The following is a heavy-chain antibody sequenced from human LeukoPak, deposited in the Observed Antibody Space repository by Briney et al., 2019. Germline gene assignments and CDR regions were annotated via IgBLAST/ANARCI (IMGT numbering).Heavy chain of an antibody. J-gene: IGHJ6*04. CDR1: GFIFIGYG. V-gene: IGHV3-30*02. Sequence: GGSLRLSCAASGFIFIGYGMHWVRQAPGKGPEWVAFIRPDGHNKYYADSVKGRFMISRDNSKNTVDLQMNSLRGDDTAMYYCAREGAASWDVDVWGKGTTVTVSS. D-gene: IGHD3-3*02. CDR3: AREGAASWDVDV. CDR2: IRPDGHNK.